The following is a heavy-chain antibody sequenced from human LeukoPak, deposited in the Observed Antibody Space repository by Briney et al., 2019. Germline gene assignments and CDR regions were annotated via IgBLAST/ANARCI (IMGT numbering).Heavy chain of an antibody. CDR1: GGSISSSSYY. D-gene: IGHD2-15*01. J-gene: IGHJ4*02. Sequence: PSETLSLTCTVSGGSISSSSYYWGWIRQPPGKGLEWIGSIYYSGSTYYNPSLKSRVTISVDTSKNQFSLKLSSVTAADTAVYYCASPVVAANSYYFDYWGQGTLVTVSS. V-gene: IGHV4-39*07. CDR2: IYYSGST. CDR3: ASPVVAANSYYFDY.